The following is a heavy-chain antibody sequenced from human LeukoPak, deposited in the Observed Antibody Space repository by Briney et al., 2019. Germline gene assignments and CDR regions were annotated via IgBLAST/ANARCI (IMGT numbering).Heavy chain of an antibody. D-gene: IGHD4-17*01. V-gene: IGHV3-21*01. CDR3: ASLSGGDYGAAFDI. CDR2: ISSSSTYI. J-gene: IGHJ3*02. Sequence: GGSLRLSCAASAFTFNSYSMDWVRPAPGKGLEWVSSISSSSTYIYYADSVKGRFTISRDNAENSLFLQMNSLRADDTAVYYCASLSGGDYGAAFDIWGQGTMVTVS. CDR1: AFTFNSYS.